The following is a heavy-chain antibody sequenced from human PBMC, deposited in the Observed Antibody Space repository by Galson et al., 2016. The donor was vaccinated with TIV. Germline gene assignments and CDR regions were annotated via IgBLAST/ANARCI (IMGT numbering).Heavy chain of an antibody. CDR3: AKDTGSQPRNWFDP. D-gene: IGHD7-27*01. V-gene: IGHV3-23*01. Sequence: SLRLSCAASGFTFSSYAMSWVRQAPGKGLEWVSGISGSGFSTFYADSVKGRFTISRDNSKNTLDLQMNSLRAAETAIYYCAKDTGSQPRNWFDPWGQGTLVTVSS. CDR2: ISGSGFST. J-gene: IGHJ5*02. CDR1: GFTFSSYA.